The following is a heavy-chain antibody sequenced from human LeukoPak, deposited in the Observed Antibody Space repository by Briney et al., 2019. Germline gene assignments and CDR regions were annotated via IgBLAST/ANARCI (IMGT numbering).Heavy chain of an antibody. CDR1: GFTFSSYW. CDR3: ARRGYSYGLIHYYYYMDV. D-gene: IGHD5-18*01. CDR2: IKQDGSEK. J-gene: IGHJ6*03. Sequence: GGSLRLSCAASGFTFSSYWMSWVRQAPGKGLEWVANIKQDGSEKYYVDSVKGRFTISRDNAKNSLYLQMNSLRAEDTAVYYCARRGYSYGLIHYYYYMDVWGKGTTVTVSS. V-gene: IGHV3-7*01.